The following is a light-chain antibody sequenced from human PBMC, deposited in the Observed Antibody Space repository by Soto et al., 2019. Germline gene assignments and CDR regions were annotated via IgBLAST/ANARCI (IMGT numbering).Light chain of an antibody. CDR2: DAS. V-gene: IGKV1-33*01. J-gene: IGKJ1*01. CDR3: QQYNILPRT. Sequence: DVQMTQSPSSLSASVGDRVTITCQASQDISNYLTWYQQKSGKAPKLLIYDASNLETGVPSRFSGSGSGTDFTFTISSLQPEDVATYYCQQYNILPRTFGQGTKVEIK. CDR1: QDISNY.